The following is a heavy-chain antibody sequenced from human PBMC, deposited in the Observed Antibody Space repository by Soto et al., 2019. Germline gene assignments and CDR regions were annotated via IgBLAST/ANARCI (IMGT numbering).Heavy chain of an antibody. CDR3: ARGRVDTVDTSGFYQX. CDR1: GGSFSAYY. J-gene: IGHJ4*02. Sequence: SETLSLTFAVYGGSFSAYYWSWIRQPPGKGLEWIVEINHSGGTSYNPSLKSRVTISVDTSKSQFSLKLTSVTAADRAVYYCARGRVDTVDTSGFYQXWGQGTPFTVSX. CDR2: INHSGGT. V-gene: IGHV4-34*01. D-gene: IGHD3-22*01.